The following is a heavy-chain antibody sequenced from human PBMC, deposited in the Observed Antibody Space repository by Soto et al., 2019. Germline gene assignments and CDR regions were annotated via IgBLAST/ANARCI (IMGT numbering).Heavy chain of an antibody. CDR2: IWYDGSNK. J-gene: IGHJ4*02. CDR3: ARVSQGSSFFDY. Sequence: QVQLVESGGGVGQPGRSLRLSCAASGFTFSSYGMHWVRQAPGKGLEWVAVIWYDGSNKYYADSVKGRFTISRDNSKNTLYLQMNCLRAEDTAVYYCARVSQGSSFFDYWGQGTLVTVSS. CDR1: GFTFSSYG. D-gene: IGHD6-6*01. V-gene: IGHV3-33*01.